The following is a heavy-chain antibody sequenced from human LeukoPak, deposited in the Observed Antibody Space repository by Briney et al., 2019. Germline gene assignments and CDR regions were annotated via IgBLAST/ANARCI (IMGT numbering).Heavy chain of an antibody. CDR2: ISWNSGSI. D-gene: IGHD6-19*01. CDR1: GFTFDDYA. Sequence: GGSLRLSCAASGFTFDDYAMHWVRQAPGKGLEWVSGISWNSGSIGYADSVKGRFTISRDNAKNSLYLQMNSLRAEDMALYYCAKDMSPGYSSVWGTLDIWGQGTMVTVSS. CDR3: AKDMSPGYSSVWGTLDI. J-gene: IGHJ3*02. V-gene: IGHV3-9*03.